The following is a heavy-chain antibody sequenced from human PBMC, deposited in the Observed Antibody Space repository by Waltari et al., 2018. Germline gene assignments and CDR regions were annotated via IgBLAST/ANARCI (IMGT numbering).Heavy chain of an antibody. Sequence: EVQLVESGGGLVESGGSLRLSCAVSGFTLSAYGINWVRQSPGKGLEWVSFISTRRNYIYYADSVKGRFAVSRDNARNSIFLDMNSLRAEDTAVYYCARAGSGYDDPLDYWGQGTQVTVSS. D-gene: IGHD5-12*01. V-gene: IGHV3-21*06. CDR1: GFTLSAYG. J-gene: IGHJ4*02. CDR2: ISTRRNYI. CDR3: ARAGSGYDDPLDY.